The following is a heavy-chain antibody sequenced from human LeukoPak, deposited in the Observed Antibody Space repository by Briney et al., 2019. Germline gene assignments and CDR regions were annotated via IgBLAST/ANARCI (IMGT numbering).Heavy chain of an antibody. J-gene: IGHJ4*02. Sequence: GGSLRLSCAASTFTFSSYEMNWVRQAPGKGLEWISYISRSGSTIYYADSVKGRFTISRDNAKNSLYLQMNSLRAEDTAVYYCASGYDLPYWGQGALVTVSS. V-gene: IGHV3-48*03. CDR2: ISRSGSTI. CDR1: TFTFSSYE. D-gene: IGHD5-12*01. CDR3: ASGYDLPY.